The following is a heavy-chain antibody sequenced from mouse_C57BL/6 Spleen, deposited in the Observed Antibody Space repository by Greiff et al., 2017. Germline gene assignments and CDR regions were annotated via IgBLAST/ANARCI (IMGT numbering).Heavy chain of an antibody. CDR2: IDPEDGDT. V-gene: IGHV14-2*01. J-gene: IGHJ3*01. Sequence: VQLQQSGAELVKPGASVKLSCTASGFTINDYYMHWVKQRTEQGLEWIGRIDPEDGDTKYAPKFQGKATITADTSSNTAYLQLSSLTSEDTADEYCGPKDYNEAWLADWGQGTLVTVSA. CDR1: GFTINDYY. CDR3: GPKDYNEAWLAD. D-gene: IGHD1-1*01.